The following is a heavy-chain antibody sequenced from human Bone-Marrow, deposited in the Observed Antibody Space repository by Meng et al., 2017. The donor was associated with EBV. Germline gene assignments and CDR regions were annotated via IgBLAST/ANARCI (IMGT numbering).Heavy chain of an antibody. CDR1: AYTFTSYA. Sequence: VYLVQLGVRLKKPGSEVKVCYNASAYTFTSYAMHWERQDPGQRLEWMGWINTNTGNPTYAQGFTGRFVFSLDPSVSTAYLQISSLKAEDTAVYYCARDGPGICYWGQGTLVTVSS. CDR3: ARDGPGICY. V-gene: IGHV7-4-1*02. CDR2: INTNTGNP. J-gene: IGHJ4*02. D-gene: IGHD3-3*01.